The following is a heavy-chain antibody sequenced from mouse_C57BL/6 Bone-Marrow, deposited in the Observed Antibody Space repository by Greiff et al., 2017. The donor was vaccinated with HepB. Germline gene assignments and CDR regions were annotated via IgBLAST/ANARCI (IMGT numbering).Heavy chain of an antibody. CDR2: IDPENGDT. J-gene: IGHJ2*01. CDR1: GFNIKDGY. CDR3: TKGYGNYYFDY. D-gene: IGHD2-1*01. Sequence: VQLQQSGAELVRPGASVKLSCTASGFNIKDGYMHWVKQRPEQGLEWIGWIDPENGDTEYASKFQGKATITADTSSNTAYLQLSSLTSEDTAVYYCTKGYGNYYFDYWGQGTTLTVSS. V-gene: IGHV14-4*01.